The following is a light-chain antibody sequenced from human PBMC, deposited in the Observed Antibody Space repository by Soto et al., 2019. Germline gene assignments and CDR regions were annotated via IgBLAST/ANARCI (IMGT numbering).Light chain of an antibody. Sequence: EIVLTQSPATLSLSPGERATLSCRASQSVSNYLAWYQQKPGQAPRLLXSAASDRATGVPDRFSGSGSGTDFTLTISRLEPEDFGTFYCLQRADWPRITFGQGTRLEIK. V-gene: IGKV3-11*01. CDR3: LQRADWPRIT. CDR2: AAS. J-gene: IGKJ5*01. CDR1: QSVSNY.